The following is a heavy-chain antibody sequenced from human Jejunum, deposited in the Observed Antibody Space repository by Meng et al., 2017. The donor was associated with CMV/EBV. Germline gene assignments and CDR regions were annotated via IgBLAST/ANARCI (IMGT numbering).Heavy chain of an antibody. CDR3: ARASGFRGAKFDY. CDR2: IYTGGAT. D-gene: IGHD3-10*01. Sequence: QVQRQESGPGLVKPSETLSLTCTVSGASISTYYWTWIRQPAGKGLEWIGHIYTGGATNYNPSLKSRVTMSVDTSKTQFFLRLNSVTAADTAVYFCARASGFRGAKFDYWGQGLLVTVSS. J-gene: IGHJ4*02. V-gene: IGHV4-4*07. CDR1: GASISTYY.